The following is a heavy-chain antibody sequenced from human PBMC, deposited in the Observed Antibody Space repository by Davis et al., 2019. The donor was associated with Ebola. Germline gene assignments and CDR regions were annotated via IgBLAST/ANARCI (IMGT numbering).Heavy chain of an antibody. CDR2: ICFDGSNT. D-gene: IGHD2-2*01. V-gene: IGHV3-33*01. J-gene: IGHJ4*02. CDR1: GFAFSTYA. CDR3: ARSHMTARSTWVGAFDY. Sequence: PGGSLRLSCVASGFAFSTYAMHWVRQAPGKGLEWVAVICFDGSNTYYTDSVKGRFTISRDNSKDTLYMEMKSLKAEDTAVYYCARSHMTARSTWVGAFDYWGQGTLVTVSS.